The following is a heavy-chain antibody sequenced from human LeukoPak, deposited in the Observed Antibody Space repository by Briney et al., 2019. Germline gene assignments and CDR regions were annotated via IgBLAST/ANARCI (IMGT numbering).Heavy chain of an antibody. D-gene: IGHD4-17*01. V-gene: IGHV1-18*01. CDR2: ISAYNGNT. J-gene: IGHJ6*02. CDR3: ARYTVTATNYYYYGMDV. CDR1: GGTFSSYA. Sequence: ASVKVSCKASGGTFSSYAISWVRQAPGQGLEWMGWISAYNGNTNYAQKLQGRVTMTTDTSTSTAYMELRSLRSDDTAVYYCARYTVTATNYYYYGMDVWGQGTTVTVSS.